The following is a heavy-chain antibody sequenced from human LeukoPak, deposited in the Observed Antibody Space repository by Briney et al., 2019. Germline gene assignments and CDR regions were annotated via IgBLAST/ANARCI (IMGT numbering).Heavy chain of an antibody. CDR3: ASAYDFWSGYFGY. CDR2: IYHSGST. Sequence: PSETLSLTCAVSGYSISSGYYWGWIRQPPGKGLEWIGSIYHSGSTYYNPSLKSRVTISVDTSKNQFSLKLSSVTAADTAVYYCASAYDFWSGYFGYWGQGTLVTVSS. V-gene: IGHV4-38-2*01. CDR1: GYSISSGYY. J-gene: IGHJ4*02. D-gene: IGHD3-3*01.